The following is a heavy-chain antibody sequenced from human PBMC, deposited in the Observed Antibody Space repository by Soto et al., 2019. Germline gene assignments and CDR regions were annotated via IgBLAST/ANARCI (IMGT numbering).Heavy chain of an antibody. Sequence: QVQLVESGGGVVQPGRSLRLSCAASGFNFRNFAMHWVRQAPGKRPEWVAVIAYDGSEEYYADSVKGRFTISRDNSNNMLFLQMISLRTEDAALYCCAREHWDGGGGHSYGTPDQWGQGTLVTVSS. CDR1: GFNFRNFA. CDR3: AREHWDGGGGHSYGTPDQ. D-gene: IGHD5-18*01. J-gene: IGHJ4*02. V-gene: IGHV3-30-3*01. CDR2: IAYDGSEE.